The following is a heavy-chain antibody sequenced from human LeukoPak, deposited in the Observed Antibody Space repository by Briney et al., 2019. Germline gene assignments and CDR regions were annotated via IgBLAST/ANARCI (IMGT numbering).Heavy chain of an antibody. CDR2: IRYDGSNK. CDR3: AKDVGGSSPALDI. CDR1: GFTFSSYG. Sequence: GGSLRLSCAASGFTFSSYGMHWVRQAPGKGLEWVAFIRYDGSNKYYADSVKGRFTISRDNSKNTLYLQMDSLRAEDTAVYYCAKDVGGSSPALDIWGQGTMVTVSS. V-gene: IGHV3-30*02. J-gene: IGHJ3*02. D-gene: IGHD3-16*01.